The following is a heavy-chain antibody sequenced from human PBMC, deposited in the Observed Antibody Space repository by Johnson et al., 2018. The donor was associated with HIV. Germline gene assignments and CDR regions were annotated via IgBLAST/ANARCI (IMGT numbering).Heavy chain of an antibody. Sequence: QVQLVESGGGLVQPGRSLRLSCAASGFTFSSSWMHWVCQAPEKGLELVADIKCDGSNKYYADSVKGRFTISRDNSKNTLYLQMNSLRAEDTAVYYCASGIAVAGTLLDAFDNWGQGTMVTVSS. V-gene: IGHV3-30*03. CDR2: IKCDGSNK. D-gene: IGHD6-19*01. J-gene: IGHJ3*02. CDR1: GFTFSSSW. CDR3: ASGIAVAGTLLDAFDN.